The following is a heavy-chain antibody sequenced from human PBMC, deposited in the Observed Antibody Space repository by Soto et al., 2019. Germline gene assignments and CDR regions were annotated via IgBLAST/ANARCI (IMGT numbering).Heavy chain of an antibody. J-gene: IGHJ6*02. CDR3: IYRRASWDYHGLDV. D-gene: IGHD2-21*01. CDR1: GFSLTTGGVG. CDR2: IYWNDDR. V-gene: IGHV2-5*01. Sequence: QFTLKESGPTLVKPTQTLTLTCTFSGFSLTTGGVGVGWIRQPPGRSLEWLAVIYWNDDRRRSPSLENRLIITKDTSKNQVVLTMTNMDPVDTATYYCIYRRASWDYHGLDVWGQGTPVTVSS.